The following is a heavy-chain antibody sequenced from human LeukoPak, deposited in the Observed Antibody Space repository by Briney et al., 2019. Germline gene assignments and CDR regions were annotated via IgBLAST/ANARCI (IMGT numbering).Heavy chain of an antibody. V-gene: IGHV1-3*01. D-gene: IGHD5-24*01. J-gene: IGHJ4*02. CDR1: GYTFTSYA. CDR3: ARVEMATAPFDY. Sequence: EASVKVSCKASGYTFTSYAMHWVRQAPGQRLEWMGWINAGNGNTKYSQKFQGRVTITRDTSASTAYMELSSLRSEDTAVYYCARVEMATAPFDYWGQETLVTVSS. CDR2: INAGNGNT.